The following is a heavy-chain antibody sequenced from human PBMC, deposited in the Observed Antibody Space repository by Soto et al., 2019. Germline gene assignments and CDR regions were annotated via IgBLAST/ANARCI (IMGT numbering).Heavy chain of an antibody. CDR2: IYYSGST. CDR3: ASSSGGRYYDY. D-gene: IGHD2-15*01. Sequence: SETLSLTCTVSGGSISSYYWSWIRQPPGKGLEWIGYIYYSGSTYYNPSLKSRVTISVDTSKNQFSLKLSSVTAADTAVYYCASSSGGRYYDYWGQGTLVTVSS. CDR1: GGSISSYY. J-gene: IGHJ4*02. V-gene: IGHV4-59*12.